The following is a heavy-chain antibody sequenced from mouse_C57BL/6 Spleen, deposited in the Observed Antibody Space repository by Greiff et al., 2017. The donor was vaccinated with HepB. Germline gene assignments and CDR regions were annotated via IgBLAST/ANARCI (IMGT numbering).Heavy chain of an antibody. J-gene: IGHJ2*01. CDR2: INPNNGGT. V-gene: IGHV1-22*01. Sequence: EVQLQQSGPELVKPGASVKMSCKASGYTFTDYNMHWVKQSHGKSLEWIGYINPNNGGTSYNQKFKGKATLTVNKSSSTAYMELRSLTSEDSAVYYCAPLITTVVARGYWGQGTTLTVSS. CDR3: APLITTVVARGY. D-gene: IGHD1-1*01. CDR1: GYTFTDYN.